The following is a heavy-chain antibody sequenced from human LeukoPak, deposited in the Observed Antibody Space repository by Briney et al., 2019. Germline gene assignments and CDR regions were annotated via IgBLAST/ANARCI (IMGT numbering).Heavy chain of an antibody. CDR3: ARDTATGLDV. V-gene: IGHV3-74*01. D-gene: IGHD2-21*02. J-gene: IGHJ6*02. CDR2: ISSDGSST. CDR1: GFTFSNYW. Sequence: GGSLRLSCAASGFTFSNYWMHWVRQAPGKGLVWVSRISSDGSSTNQADSVKGRFTISRDNAKKALYLQMNSLRVEDTAVYFCARDTATGLDVWGQGTTVTVSS.